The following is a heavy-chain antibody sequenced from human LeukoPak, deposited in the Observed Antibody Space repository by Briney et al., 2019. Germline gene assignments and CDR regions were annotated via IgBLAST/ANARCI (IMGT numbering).Heavy chain of an antibody. Sequence: GGSLRLSCSASGFTFSSYAMHWVRQAPGKGLEYVSAISSNGGSTYYADSVKGRFTISRDNSKNTLYLQMSSLRAEDTAVYCCVKDGSPDHSAFDYWGQGTLVTVSS. D-gene: IGHD1-26*01. CDR3: VKDGSPDHSAFDY. CDR1: GFTFSSYA. CDR2: ISSNGGST. J-gene: IGHJ4*02. V-gene: IGHV3-64D*06.